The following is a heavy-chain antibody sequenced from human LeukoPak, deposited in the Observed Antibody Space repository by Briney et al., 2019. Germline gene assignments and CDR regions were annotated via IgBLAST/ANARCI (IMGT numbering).Heavy chain of an antibody. CDR3: ARHVGSSSWQNFDN. CDR1: GGSISSYY. CDR2: IYCSGST. J-gene: IGHJ4*02. D-gene: IGHD6-13*01. Sequence: SETLSLTCTVSGGSISSYYWSWIRQPPGKGLEWIGYIYCSGSTNYNPSLKSRVTISVDTSKNQFSLKLSSVTAADTAVYYCARHVGSSSWQNFDNWGQGTLVTVSS. V-gene: IGHV4-59*08.